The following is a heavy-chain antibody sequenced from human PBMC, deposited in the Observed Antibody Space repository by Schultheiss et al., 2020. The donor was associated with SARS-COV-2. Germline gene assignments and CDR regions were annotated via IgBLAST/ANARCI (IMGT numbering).Heavy chain of an antibody. CDR2: INPNSGGT. J-gene: IGHJ4*02. CDR3: ARPYYYDSSGYYDPYYFDY. D-gene: IGHD3-22*01. CDR1: GGTFSSYA. Sequence: ASVKVSCKASGGTFSSYAISWVRQAPGQGLEWMGRINPNSGGTNYAQKFQGRVTMTRDTSISTAYMELSRLRSDDTAVYYCARPYYYDSSGYYDPYYFDYWGQGTLVTVSS. V-gene: IGHV1-2*06.